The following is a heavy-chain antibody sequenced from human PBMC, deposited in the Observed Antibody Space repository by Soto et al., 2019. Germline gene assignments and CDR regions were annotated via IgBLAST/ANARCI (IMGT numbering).Heavy chain of an antibody. D-gene: IGHD6-25*01. CDR2: IYPGDSDT. CDR3: ARDVIAAAPPYYYYGMYX. J-gene: IGHJ6*02. Sequence: PGEALKISCKGSGYSFTSYWIGWVRQMPGKGLEWMVSIYPGDSDTRYRPSFQGQVTISADKSISTAYLQWSSLKASDTAMYYCARDVIAAAPPYYYYGMYXWGQGTTFTVS. V-gene: IGHV5-51*01. CDR1: GYSFTSYW.